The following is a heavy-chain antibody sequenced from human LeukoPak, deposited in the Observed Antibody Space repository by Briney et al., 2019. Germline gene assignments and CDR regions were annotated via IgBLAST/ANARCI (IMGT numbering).Heavy chain of an antibody. V-gene: IGHV4-34*01. CDR2: INHSGST. Sequence: SSETLSLTCAVYGGSFSGYYWSWIRQPPGKGLEWIGEINHSGSTNYNPSLKSRVTISVDTSKNQFSLKLSSVTAADTAVYYCARGFRWCMLPDQCRQFDPWGQGTLVTVSS. D-gene: IGHD2-8*02. CDR1: GGSFSGYY. J-gene: IGHJ5*02. CDR3: ARGFRWCMLPDQCRQFDP.